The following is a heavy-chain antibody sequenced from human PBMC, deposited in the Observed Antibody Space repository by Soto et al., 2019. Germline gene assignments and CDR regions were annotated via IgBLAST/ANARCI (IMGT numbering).Heavy chain of an antibody. CDR3: AKVSGEYYDFWSGFPDMDV. V-gene: IGHV3-30*18. CDR1: GFTFSSYG. Sequence: GGSLRLSCAASGFTFSSYGMHWVRQAPGKGLEWVAVISYDGSNKYYADSVKGRFTIPRDNSKNTLYLQMNSLRAEDTAVYYCAKVSGEYYDFWSGFPDMDVWGKGTTVTVSS. CDR2: ISYDGSNK. D-gene: IGHD3-3*01. J-gene: IGHJ6*03.